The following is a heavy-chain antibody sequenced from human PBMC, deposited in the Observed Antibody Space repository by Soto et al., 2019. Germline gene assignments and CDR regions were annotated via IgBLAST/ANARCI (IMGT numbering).Heavy chain of an antibody. CDR2: INGDGRTT. D-gene: IGHD2-21*02. J-gene: IGHJ4*02. V-gene: IGHV3-74*03. CDR3: ARAPHYGGNSGPEDS. Sequence: EVELVGSGGGVAQPGGSLRLSCAVSGFTFSHYWMHWVRQAPGGGLEWVSGINGDGRTTTYAESVKGRFTISRENAKNTMSLQMTSLRDADTAVYFCARAPHYGGNSGPEDSWGQGTLVTVSS. CDR1: GFTFSHYW.